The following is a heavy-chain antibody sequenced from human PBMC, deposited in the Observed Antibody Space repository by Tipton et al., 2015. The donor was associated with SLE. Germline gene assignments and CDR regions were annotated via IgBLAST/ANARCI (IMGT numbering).Heavy chain of an antibody. V-gene: IGHV4-31*03. CDR3: ARDRPRVQGRGMDV. CDR1: GGSISSGGYY. Sequence: TLSLTCTVSGGSISSGGYYWSWIRQHPGKGLEWIGYIYYSGSTYYNPSLKSRVTISVDTSKNQFSLKLSSVTAADTAVYYCARDRPRVQGRGMDVWGQGTTVTVSS. CDR2: IYYSGST. J-gene: IGHJ6*02. D-gene: IGHD3-10*01.